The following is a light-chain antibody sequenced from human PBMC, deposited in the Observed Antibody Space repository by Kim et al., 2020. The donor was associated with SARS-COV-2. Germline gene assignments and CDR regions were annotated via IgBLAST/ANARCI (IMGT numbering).Light chain of an antibody. V-gene: IGKV4-1*01. CDR3: QQYYSTPPPCT. J-gene: IGKJ2*02. CDR1: RSILYSSSNNNY. CDR2: WAS. Sequence: DIVMTQSPDSLAVSLGERATINCTSSRSILYSSSNNNYLAWYQQKPGHPPKLLIYWASTRESGVPDRFSGSGSGTDFTLTISSLQAEDVAVYYCQQYYSTPPPCTFGQGTKLEIK.